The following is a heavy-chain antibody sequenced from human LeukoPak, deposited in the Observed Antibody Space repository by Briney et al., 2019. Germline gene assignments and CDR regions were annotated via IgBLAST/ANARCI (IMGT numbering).Heavy chain of an antibody. V-gene: IGHV3-30*18. CDR1: GFTFSSYG. J-gene: IGHJ4*02. CDR3: AKGYGSGSYVISY. Sequence: GGSLRLSCAASGFTFSSYGMHWVRQAPVKGLEWVAFISYDGSNEYYADSMKGRLTISRDNSKNTLYLQMDSLRAEDTAVYYCAKGYGSGSYVISYLGQGTLVTVSS. CDR2: ISYDGSNE. D-gene: IGHD3-10*01.